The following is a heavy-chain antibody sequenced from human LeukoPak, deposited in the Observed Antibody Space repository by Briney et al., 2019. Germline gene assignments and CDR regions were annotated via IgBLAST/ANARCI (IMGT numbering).Heavy chain of an antibody. CDR1: GFTFSSYE. CDR3: ARSSTAAFDY. D-gene: IGHD6-13*01. J-gene: IGHJ4*02. Sequence: GGSLRLSCAASGFTFSSYEMNWVRQAPGKGLEWVANIKQDGSEKYYVDSVKGRFTISRDNAKNSLYLQMNSLRAEDTAVYYCARSSTAAFDYWGQGTLVTVSS. CDR2: IKQDGSEK. V-gene: IGHV3-7*03.